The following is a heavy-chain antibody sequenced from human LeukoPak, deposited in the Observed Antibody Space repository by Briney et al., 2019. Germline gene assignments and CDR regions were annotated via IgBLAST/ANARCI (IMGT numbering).Heavy chain of an antibody. D-gene: IGHD1-14*01. CDR1: GFTFSSYA. CDR3: AKVILNHYCDY. J-gene: IGHJ4*02. Sequence: GGSLRLSCAASGFTFSSYAMSWVRQAPGKGLEWVSAISGSGGSTYYADSVKGRFTISRDNSKNTLYLQINSMSAEDTAVYYWAKVILNHYCDYWGQGTLVTVSS. CDR2: ISGSGGST. V-gene: IGHV3-23*01.